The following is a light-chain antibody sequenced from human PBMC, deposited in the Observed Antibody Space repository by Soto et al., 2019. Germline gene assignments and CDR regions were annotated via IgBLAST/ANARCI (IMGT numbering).Light chain of an antibody. J-gene: IGKJ5*01. CDR3: HQYATAPIT. Sequence: EIVLTQSPDTLSLSPGERATLSCRASQSVGRDYLAWFQQKPGQAPRLLVYNPSNRATGIPDRFSGSGSGTEFTLTISRLEPEDFAVYYCHQYATAPITFGQGTRLETK. V-gene: IGKV3-20*01. CDR1: QSVGRDY. CDR2: NPS.